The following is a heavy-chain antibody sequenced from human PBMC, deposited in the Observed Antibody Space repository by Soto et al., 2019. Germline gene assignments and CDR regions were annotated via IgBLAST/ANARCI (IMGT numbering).Heavy chain of an antibody. D-gene: IGHD6-19*01. CDR2: ISSNGGST. Sequence: EVQLVESGGGLVQPGGSLRLSCAASGFTFSSNYMTWVRQAPGKGLEYVSAISSNGGSTYYANSVKGRFTISRDNSKNTLYLQMGSLRAEDMAVYYCARGFGWLDYWGQGTLVTVSS. CDR3: ARGFGWLDY. V-gene: IGHV3-64*01. CDR1: GFTFSSNY. J-gene: IGHJ4*02.